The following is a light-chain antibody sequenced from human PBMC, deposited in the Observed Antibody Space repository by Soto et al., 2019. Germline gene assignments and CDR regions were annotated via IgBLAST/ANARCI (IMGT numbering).Light chain of an antibody. CDR3: SSNTASFTYV. Sequence: QSALTQPASVSGSPGQSITISCTGTSRDIGAYNYVSWYQHHPGKAPKLLIYQVTYRPSGVSTRFSGSNSGNTASLTISGLQAEDEADYYCSSNTASFTYVFGTGTKLTVL. J-gene: IGLJ1*01. CDR2: QVT. CDR1: SRDIGAYNY. V-gene: IGLV2-14*01.